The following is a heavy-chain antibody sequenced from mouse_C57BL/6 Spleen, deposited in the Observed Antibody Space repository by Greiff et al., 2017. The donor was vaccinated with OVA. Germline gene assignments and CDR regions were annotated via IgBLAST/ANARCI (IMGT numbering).Heavy chain of an antibody. CDR3: ARDYYGSKDYAMDY. CDR1: GYAFSSSW. CDR2: IYPGDGDT. D-gene: IGHD1-1*01. J-gene: IGHJ4*01. Sequence: VQLKQSGPELVKPGASVKISCKASGYAFSSSWMNWVKQRPGKGLEWIGRIYPGDGDTNYNGKFKGKATLTADKSSSTAYMQLSSLTSEDSAVYFCARDYYGSKDYAMDYWGQGTSVTVSS. V-gene: IGHV1-82*01.